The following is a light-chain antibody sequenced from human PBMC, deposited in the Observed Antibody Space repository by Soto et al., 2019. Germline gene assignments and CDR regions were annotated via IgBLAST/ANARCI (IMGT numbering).Light chain of an antibody. CDR3: QQFGTSPLT. Sequence: EIVLAQSPGTLSLSPGVRATLSCRASQSISSSSLAWYQQKPGQAPRLVIYAASTRATGIPNRFSGSGSGTDFTLTISRLEREDFAVYYCQQFGTSPLTFGGGTTLEI. V-gene: IGKV3-20*01. CDR2: AAS. J-gene: IGKJ4*01. CDR1: QSISSSS.